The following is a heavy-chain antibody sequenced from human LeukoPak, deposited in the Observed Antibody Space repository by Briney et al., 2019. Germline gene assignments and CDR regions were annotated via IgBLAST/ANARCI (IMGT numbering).Heavy chain of an antibody. CDR1: GGSISRYY. Sequence: SETLSLTCTVSGGSISRYYWSWIRQPPGKGLEWIGYIYYSGSTNYNPSLKSRVTISVDTSKNQFSLKLSSVTAADTAVYYCARDGSGSYPFDPWGQGTLVTVSS. CDR3: ARDGSGSYPFDP. CDR2: IYYSGST. D-gene: IGHD3-10*01. J-gene: IGHJ5*02. V-gene: IGHV4-59*12.